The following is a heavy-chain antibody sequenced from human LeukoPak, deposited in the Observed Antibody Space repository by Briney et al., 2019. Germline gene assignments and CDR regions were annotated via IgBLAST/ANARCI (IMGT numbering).Heavy chain of an antibody. Sequence: GGSLRLSCAASGFTFSTYTMNWVRQAPGKGREWVSSITSSSSYIYYADSVKGRFTISRDKAKNSLYLQMNSLRVEDTAVYYCARDIVPEYSGSYFFDYWGQGTLVTVSS. V-gene: IGHV3-21*01. CDR1: GFTFSTYT. CDR3: ARDIVPEYSGSYFFDY. J-gene: IGHJ4*02. D-gene: IGHD1-26*01. CDR2: ITSSSSYI.